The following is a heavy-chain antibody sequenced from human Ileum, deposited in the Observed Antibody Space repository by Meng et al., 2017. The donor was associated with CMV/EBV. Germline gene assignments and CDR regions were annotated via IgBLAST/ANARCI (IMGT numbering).Heavy chain of an antibody. V-gene: IGHV3-74*01. CDR2: IHGDGTIT. Sequence: FTFNSYWMHWVRQAPGKGLVWVSRIHGDGTITTYAASVKGRFTISRDNAKNTLYLKMNSLRAEDTAVYYCARDYTSGTTGAKGWFDPWGQGTLVTVSS. CDR3: ARDYTSGTTGAKGWFDP. CDR1: FTFNSYW. D-gene: IGHD1-1*01. J-gene: IGHJ5*02.